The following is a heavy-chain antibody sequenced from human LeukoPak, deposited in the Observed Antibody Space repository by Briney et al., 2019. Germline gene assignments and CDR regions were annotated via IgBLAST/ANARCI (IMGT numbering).Heavy chain of an antibody. V-gene: IGHV4-61*02. J-gene: IGHJ3*02. CDR1: GDSISSGSYY. CDR2: IYTSGST. Sequence: PSETLSLTCTVSGDSISSGSYYWSWIRQPAGKGLEWIGRIYTSGSTNYNPSLKSRVTISVDTSKNQFSLMLNSVTAADTAVYYCARGGGMDAFDIWGQGTMVTVSS. CDR3: ARGGGMDAFDI. D-gene: IGHD2-15*01.